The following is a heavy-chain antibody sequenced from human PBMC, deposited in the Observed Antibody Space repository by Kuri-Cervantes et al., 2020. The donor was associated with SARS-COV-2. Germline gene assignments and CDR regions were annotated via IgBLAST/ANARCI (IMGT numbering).Heavy chain of an antibody. Sequence: LSLTCAASGFTFSSYAMSWVRQAPGKGLEWVANIRQDAGDKNCVDSVRGRFTISRDNAKNSLYLQMSSLGAEDTAVYYCARDHGGALDSWGQGTLVTVSS. D-gene: IGHD3-16*01. V-gene: IGHV3-7*01. CDR1: GFTFSSYA. CDR3: ARDHGGALDS. CDR2: IRQDAGDK. J-gene: IGHJ4*02.